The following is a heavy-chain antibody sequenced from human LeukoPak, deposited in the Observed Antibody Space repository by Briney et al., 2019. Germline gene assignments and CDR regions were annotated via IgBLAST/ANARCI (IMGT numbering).Heavy chain of an antibody. D-gene: IGHD6-6*01. J-gene: IGHJ4*02. CDR2: IRHDETKE. Sequence: GGSLRLSCAVSGLSFSSYAFHWVRQAPGKGLEWVAVIRHDETKEYYADSVQGRFTISRDTSKTTLYPQMNSLRAEDTAVYYCAKEYTPSSPLGELDSWGQGTLVTVSS. V-gene: IGHV3-33*06. CDR1: GLSFSSYA. CDR3: AKEYTPSSPLGELDS.